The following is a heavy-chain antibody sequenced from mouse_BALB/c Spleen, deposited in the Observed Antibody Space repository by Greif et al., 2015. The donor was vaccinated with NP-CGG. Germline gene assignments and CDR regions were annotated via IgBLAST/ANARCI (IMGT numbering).Heavy chain of an antibody. D-gene: IGHD1-1*01. J-gene: IGHJ4*01. CDR2: IWSGGST. CDR3: ARKGTTDYYAMDY. V-gene: IGHV2-2*02. Sequence: VKLMESGPGLVQPSQSLSITCTVSGFSLTSYGVHWVRQSPGKGLEWLGVIWSGGSTDYNAAFISRLSISKDNSKSQVFFKMNSRLTNDTAIYYCARKGTTDYYAMDYWGQGTSVTVSS. CDR1: GFSLTSYG.